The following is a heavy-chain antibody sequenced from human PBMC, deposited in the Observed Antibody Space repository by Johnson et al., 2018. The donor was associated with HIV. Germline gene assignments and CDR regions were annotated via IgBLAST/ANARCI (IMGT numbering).Heavy chain of an antibody. CDR1: GLSFTGAW. CDR2: IKSKTDGGTV. CDR3: TTKPYSSSWYGAFDI. V-gene: IGHV3-15*01. Sequence: VQLVESGGGLVKPGGSLTLSCAVSGLSFTGAWVSWVRQAPGKGLEWVGRIKSKTDGGTVDYAAPVKDRFTISRDDSKSTLYLQMKSMKTEDTAVYYCTTKPYSSSWYGAFDIWGQGTMVTVSS. D-gene: IGHD6-13*01. J-gene: IGHJ3*02.